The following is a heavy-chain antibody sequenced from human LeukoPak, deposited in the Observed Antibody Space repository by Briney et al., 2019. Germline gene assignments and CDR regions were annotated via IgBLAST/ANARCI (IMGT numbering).Heavy chain of an antibody. D-gene: IGHD3-22*01. V-gene: IGHV4-34*01. CDR2: INHSGST. J-gene: IGHJ6*02. CDR1: GGSFSGYY. Sequence: SETLSLTCAVYGGSFSGYYWSWIRQPPGKGLEWIGEINHSGSTNYNPSLKSRVTISVDTSKNQFSLKLSSVTAADTAVYYCARSIVVVITPPAHYYGMDVWGQGTTVTVSS. CDR3: ARSIVVVITPPAHYYGMDV.